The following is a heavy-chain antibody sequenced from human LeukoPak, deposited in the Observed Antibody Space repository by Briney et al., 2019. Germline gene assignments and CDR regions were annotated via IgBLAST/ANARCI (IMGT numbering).Heavy chain of an antibody. D-gene: IGHD4-17*01. Sequence: GGSLRLSCAASGFTFSDYYMSWIRQAPGKGLEWVSYISSSSAYTNYADSVKGRFTISRDNAKNSLSLQMNGLRAEDTAVYYCARARGMDDYGDFRIKWGQGTLVTVSS. CDR3: ARARGMDDYGDFRIK. V-gene: IGHV3-11*06. CDR2: ISSSSAYT. J-gene: IGHJ4*02. CDR1: GFTFSDYY.